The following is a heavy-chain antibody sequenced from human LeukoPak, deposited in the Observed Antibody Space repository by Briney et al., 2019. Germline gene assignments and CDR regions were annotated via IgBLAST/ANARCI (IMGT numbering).Heavy chain of an antibody. V-gene: IGHV4-59*08. CDR3: ARHEVDYGDYYFIY. Sequence: SETLSLTCTVSGGSISSYYWSWIRQPPGKGLEWIGYIYYSGSTNYNPSLKSRVTISVDTSKNQFSLKLSSVTAADTAVYYCARHEVDYGDYYFIYWGQGTLVTVSS. CDR1: GGSISSYY. J-gene: IGHJ4*02. D-gene: IGHD4-17*01. CDR2: IYYSGST.